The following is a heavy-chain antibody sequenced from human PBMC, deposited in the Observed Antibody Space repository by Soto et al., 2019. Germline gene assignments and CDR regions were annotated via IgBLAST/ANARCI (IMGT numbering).Heavy chain of an antibody. CDR1: GFTFSSYA. CDR3: AKLPYGDYGNFDY. V-gene: IGHV3-23*01. CDR2: ISDSCGTT. J-gene: IGHJ4*02. D-gene: IGHD4-17*01. Sequence: EVQLLESGGGLVQPGGSLRLSCAASGFTFSSYAMSWVRQAPGEGLEWVSAISDSCGTTYYADSVKGRFTISRENSKNTLYLQMNNLRAEDTAVYSCAKLPYGDYGNFDYWGQGTLVTVSS.